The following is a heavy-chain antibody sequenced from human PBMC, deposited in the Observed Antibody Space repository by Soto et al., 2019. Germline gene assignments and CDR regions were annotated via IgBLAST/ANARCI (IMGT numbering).Heavy chain of an antibody. Sequence: QVQLQELGPGLVKPSQTLSLTCTVSGGSISSGGYYWSWIRQHPGKGLEWIGYIYYSGSTYYNPSLKSRVTISVDTSKNQFSLKLSSVTAADTAVYYCARDQYYYGSGSYFLAYNWFDPWGQGTLVTVSS. V-gene: IGHV4-31*03. J-gene: IGHJ5*02. CDR1: GGSISSGGYY. CDR2: IYYSGST. D-gene: IGHD3-10*01. CDR3: ARDQYYYGSGSYFLAYNWFDP.